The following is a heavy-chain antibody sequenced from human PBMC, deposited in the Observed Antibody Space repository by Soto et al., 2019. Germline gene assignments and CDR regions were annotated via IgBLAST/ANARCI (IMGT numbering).Heavy chain of an antibody. Sequence: EVQLVESGGGLVQPGGSLRLSCAASGFTFSSYSMNWVRQAPGKGLEWVSYISSSSSTIYYADSVKGRFTISRDNAKNSMYLQMNSLRDEDTAVYYCARDRGVCSSTRCYTHYYYYGMDVWGQGTTVTVSS. CDR1: GFTFSSYS. CDR3: ARDRGVCSSTRCYTHYYYYGMDV. D-gene: IGHD2-2*02. J-gene: IGHJ6*02. V-gene: IGHV3-48*02. CDR2: ISSSSSTI.